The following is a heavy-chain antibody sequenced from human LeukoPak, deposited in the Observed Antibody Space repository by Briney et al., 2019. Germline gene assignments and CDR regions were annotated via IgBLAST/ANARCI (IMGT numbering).Heavy chain of an antibody. J-gene: IGHJ3*02. V-gene: IGHV3-15*01. CDR2: IKSKTDGGTT. CDR3: ATGTWGTFDI. Sequence: GGSLRLSCAASGFTFSSAWMNWVRQAPGKGLEWVGRIKSKTDGGTTDYIAPVRGTFTISRDDSKNTLYLQMNTLKTEDTAVYFCATGTWGTFDIWAKGQWSPSLQ. CDR1: GFTFSSAW. D-gene: IGHD3-16*01.